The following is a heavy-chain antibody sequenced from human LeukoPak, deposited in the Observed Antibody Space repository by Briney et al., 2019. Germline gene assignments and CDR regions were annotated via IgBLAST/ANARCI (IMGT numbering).Heavy chain of an antibody. D-gene: IGHD2-2*01. CDR2: ISSGGSTI. Sequence: GGSLRLSCAASGFTFSDYYMSYIRQAPGKGLEWVSYISSGGSTIYYADSMKGRFTISRDKAKNSLYLQMNSLRAEDTAVYYCARERIGYCSRTSCYLERYYYYMDVWGKGTTVTVSS. J-gene: IGHJ6*03. V-gene: IGHV3-11*04. CDR3: ARERIGYCSRTSCYLERYYYYMDV. CDR1: GFTFSDYY.